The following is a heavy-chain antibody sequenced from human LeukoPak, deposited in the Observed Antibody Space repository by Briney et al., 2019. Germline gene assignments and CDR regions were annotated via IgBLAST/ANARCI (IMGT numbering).Heavy chain of an antibody. CDR2: IIPIFGTA. CDR1: GGTFSSYA. D-gene: IGHD6-19*01. V-gene: IGHV1-69*13. CDR3: ARVSYSSGWSDY. J-gene: IGHJ4*02. Sequence: SVKVSCKASGGTFSSYAISWVRQAPGQGLEWMGGIIPIFGTANYAQKFQGRVTITADESTSTAYMELSSLRSDDTAVYYCARVSYSSGWSDYWGQGTLVTVSS.